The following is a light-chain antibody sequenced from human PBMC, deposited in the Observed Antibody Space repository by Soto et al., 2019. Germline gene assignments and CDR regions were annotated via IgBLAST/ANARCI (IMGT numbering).Light chain of an antibody. Sequence: QSVLTQPASVSGSPGQSITISCTGTNNDVGGHMYVSWYQHQAGKVPKLIIYEIDNRPSGVSDRFSGSKSGNTASLTISGLRAEDEAAYYCSAYRRGIIVFGGGTKVTVL. J-gene: IGLJ2*01. V-gene: IGLV2-14*01. CDR1: NNDVGGHMY. CDR3: SAYRRGIIV. CDR2: EID.